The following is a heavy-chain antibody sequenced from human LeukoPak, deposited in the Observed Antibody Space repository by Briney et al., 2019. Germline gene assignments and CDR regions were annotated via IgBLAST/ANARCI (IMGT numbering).Heavy chain of an antibody. D-gene: IGHD4-17*01. J-gene: IGHJ4*02. V-gene: IGHV4-31*03. Sequence: SETLSLTCTVSGGSISSGGYYWSWIRQHPGKGLEWIGYIYYSGSTYYNPSLKSRVTISVDTSKNQFSLKLSSVTAADTAVYYCARCGKDGDYVQNWGQGTLVTVSS. CDR2: IYYSGST. CDR1: GGSISSGGYY. CDR3: ARCGKDGDYVQN.